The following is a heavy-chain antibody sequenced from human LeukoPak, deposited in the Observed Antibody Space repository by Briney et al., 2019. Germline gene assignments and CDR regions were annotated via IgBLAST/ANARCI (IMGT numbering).Heavy chain of an antibody. CDR1: GFTFSTHA. D-gene: IGHD1-26*01. J-gene: IGHJ4*02. Sequence: GGSLRLSCAASGFTFSTHAMSWVRQAPGKGLEWVATVSGSGLSATYADSMKGRVTISRDNSKNTLFLQMNNLRDEDTAVYFCAKELVGWEQLIDSWGQGTLVVVSS. CDR3: AKELVGWEQLIDS. V-gene: IGHV3-23*01. CDR2: VSGSGLSA.